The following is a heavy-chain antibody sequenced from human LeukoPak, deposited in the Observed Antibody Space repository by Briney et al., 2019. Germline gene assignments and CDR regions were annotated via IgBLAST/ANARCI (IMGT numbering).Heavy chain of an antibody. D-gene: IGHD6-19*01. CDR3: ATEAIAVAGGVDY. J-gene: IGHJ4*02. CDR2: INPNSGGT. Sequence: ASVKVSCKASGYTFTGYYMHWVRQAPGQGLEWMGWINPNSGGTNYAQKFQGRVTMTRDTSISTAYMELSRLRSDDTAVYYCATEAIAVAGGVDYWGQGTLVTVPS. V-gene: IGHV1-2*02. CDR1: GYTFTGYY.